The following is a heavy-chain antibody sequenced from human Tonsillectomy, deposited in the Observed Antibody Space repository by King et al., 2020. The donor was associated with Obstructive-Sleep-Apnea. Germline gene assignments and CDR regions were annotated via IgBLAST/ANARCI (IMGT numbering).Heavy chain of an antibody. Sequence: QLQESGPGLVKPSETLSLRCTVSGGSISTTSHHWGWIRQPPGKGLEWIGDIYSSGSTYYNPSLKSRVTISVDTSKKQFSLTLTSVTAADTAVYYCATVWGYYGMDVWGQGTTVTVSS. J-gene: IGHJ6*02. D-gene: IGHD3-16*01. CDR2: IYSSGST. CDR3: ATVWGYYGMDV. CDR1: GGSISTTSHH. V-gene: IGHV4-39*01.